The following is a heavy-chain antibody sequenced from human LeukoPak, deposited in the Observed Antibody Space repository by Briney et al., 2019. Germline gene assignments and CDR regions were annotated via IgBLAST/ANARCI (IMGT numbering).Heavy chain of an antibody. D-gene: IGHD3-10*01. CDR2: ISGNGDDT. J-gene: IGHJ4*02. CDR1: GFTFSSYA. V-gene: IGHV3-23*01. Sequence: GGSLRLSCAASGFTFSSYAMRWVRQAPGKGLEWVSGISGNGDDTYYADSVKGRFTISRDNSKNTLFLQMNSLRAEDTAVYHCATRYGSGRFWGQGTLVTVSS. CDR3: ATRYGSGRF.